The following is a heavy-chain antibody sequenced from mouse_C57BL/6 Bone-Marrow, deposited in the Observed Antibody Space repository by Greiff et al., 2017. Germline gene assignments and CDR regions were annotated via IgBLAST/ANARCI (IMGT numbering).Heavy chain of an antibody. CDR2: ISSGGDYI. V-gene: IGHV5-9-1*02. CDR1: GFTFSSYA. CDR3: TRDPAVVGMDD. J-gene: IGHJ4*01. Sequence: EVKLVESGEGLVKPGGSLKLSCAASGFTFSSYAMSWVRQTPEKRLEWVAYISSGGDYIYYADTVQGRFTISRDNARNTLYLQMSSLKSEDTAMYYCTRDPAVVGMDDWGQGTSVTVSS. D-gene: IGHD1-1*01.